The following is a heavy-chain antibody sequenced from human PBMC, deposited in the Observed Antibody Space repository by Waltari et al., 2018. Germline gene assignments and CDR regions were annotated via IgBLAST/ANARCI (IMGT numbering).Heavy chain of an antibody. CDR1: EYTFTSSY. D-gene: IGHD2-21*01. V-gene: IGHV1-46*01. CDR2: INPSGGST. CDR3: ALDRGALWMDV. J-gene: IGHJ6*02. Sequence: QVQLVQSGAEVKKPGASVKISCKTSEYTFTSSYIHWVRQAPGQGLEWMGIINPSGGSTMYAQKFQGRVTMTRDTSTSTVYMGLSSLRSEDTAVYYCALDRGALWMDVWGQGTTVTVSS.